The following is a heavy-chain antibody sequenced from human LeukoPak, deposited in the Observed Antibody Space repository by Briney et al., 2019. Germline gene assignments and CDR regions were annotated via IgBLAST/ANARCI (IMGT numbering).Heavy chain of an antibody. Sequence: SETLPLTCSVSGDSISTYLWTWIRQPPGKGLEWIGYISYSRSTNYNPSLKSRVTISVDTSNNRFSLKLTSLTAADTAVYYCVRHLSAGRPAFDIWGQGTMVTVSS. CDR2: ISYSRST. V-gene: IGHV4-59*08. CDR3: VRHLSAGRPAFDI. CDR1: GDSISTYL. D-gene: IGHD2-15*01. J-gene: IGHJ3*02.